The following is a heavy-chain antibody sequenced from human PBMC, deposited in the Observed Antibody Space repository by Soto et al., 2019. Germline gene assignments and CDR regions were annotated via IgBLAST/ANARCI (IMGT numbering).Heavy chain of an antibody. J-gene: IGHJ4*02. V-gene: IGHV4-30-4*01. CDR3: ARGDY. CDR1: GGSISSDNYY. Sequence: PSETLSLTCTVSGGSISSDNYYCIWIRQPPGKGLELIGYISYSGSTYYNPSLKSRVTISVDTSKNQFSLKLSSVTAADTAVYYCARGDYWGQGTLVTVSS. CDR2: ISYSGST.